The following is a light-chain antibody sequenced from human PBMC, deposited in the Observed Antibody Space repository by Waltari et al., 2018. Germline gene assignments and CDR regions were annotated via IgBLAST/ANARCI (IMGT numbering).Light chain of an antibody. CDR1: QSVASSY. Sequence: EIVLTQSPRTLSLSPGERDTISCRASQSVASSYLGWYQQKPGQAPRLLIVGSSKRATGIPDRFSGSWSGTDFTLTINGVEPEDFAVYYCQQYGRSLTFGGGTKVEI. V-gene: IGKV3-20*01. CDR2: GSS. CDR3: QQYGRSLT. J-gene: IGKJ4*01.